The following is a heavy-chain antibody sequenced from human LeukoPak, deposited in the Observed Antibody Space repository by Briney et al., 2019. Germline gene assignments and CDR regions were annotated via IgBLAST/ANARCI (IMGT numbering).Heavy chain of an antibody. Sequence: SETLSLTCTVSGGSISSSSYYWGWIRQPPGKGLEWIGSIYYSGSTYYNPSLKSRVTISVDTSKNQFSLKLSSVTAADTAVYYCARSTYEYNWFDPWGQGTLVTVSS. CDR1: GGSISSSSYY. J-gene: IGHJ5*02. D-gene: IGHD3-3*01. CDR2: IYYSGST. CDR3: ARSTYEYNWFDP. V-gene: IGHV4-39*01.